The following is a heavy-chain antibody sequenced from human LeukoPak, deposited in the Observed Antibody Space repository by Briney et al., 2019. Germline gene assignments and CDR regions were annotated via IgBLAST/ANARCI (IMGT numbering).Heavy chain of an antibody. V-gene: IGHV3-23*01. CDR3: ARAPSSGWYSSFDY. Sequence: PGGSLRLSCAASGFTLSTHAMTWVRQAPGKGLECVSTISGSGSSTYYADSAKGRFTISRDNSKNALYLEMNSLRAEDTAVYYCARAPSSGWYSSFDYWGQGTLVTVSS. CDR2: ISGSGSST. D-gene: IGHD6-19*01. CDR1: GFTLSTHA. J-gene: IGHJ4*02.